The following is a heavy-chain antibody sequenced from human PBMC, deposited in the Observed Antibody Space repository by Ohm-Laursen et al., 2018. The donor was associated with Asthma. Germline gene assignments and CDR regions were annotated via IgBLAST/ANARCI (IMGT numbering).Heavy chain of an antibody. J-gene: IGHJ4*02. V-gene: IGHV3-30*18. D-gene: IGHD2-15*01. CDR2: ISYDGSNK. CDR3: AKDPRLVVVAAIPDY. Sequence: SLRLSCTASGFTFSSYGMHWVRQAPGKGLEWVAVISYDGSNKYYADSVKGRFTISRDNSKNTLYLQMNSLRAEDTAVYYCAKDPRLVVVAAIPDYWGQGTLVTVSS. CDR1: GFTFSSYG.